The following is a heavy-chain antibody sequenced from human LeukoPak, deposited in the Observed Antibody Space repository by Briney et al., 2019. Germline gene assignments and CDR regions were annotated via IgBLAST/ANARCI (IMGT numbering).Heavy chain of an antibody. CDR1: GYTFTGYY. Sequence: ASVKVSCKASGYTFTGYYMHWVRQAPGQGLEWMGWINPNSGGTNYAQKFQGRVTMTRDTSISTAYMELGGLTSDDTAVYYCARPYCSGGSCHDYFDYWGQGTLVTVSS. J-gene: IGHJ4*02. CDR3: ARPYCSGGSCHDYFDY. CDR2: INPNSGGT. D-gene: IGHD2-15*01. V-gene: IGHV1-2*02.